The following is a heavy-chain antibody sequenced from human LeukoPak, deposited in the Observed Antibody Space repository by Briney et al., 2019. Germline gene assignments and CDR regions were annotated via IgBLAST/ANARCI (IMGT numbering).Heavy chain of an antibody. J-gene: IGHJ4*02. CDR2: ISPYNGNT. Sequence: ASVKVSCKASGYSFTSYGISWVRQAPGQGLEWMGWISPYNGNTNYAQKLQGRVTMTRNTSISTAYMELSSLRSEDTAVYYCARGGSSSWPGYWGQGTLVTVSS. CDR3: ARGGSSSWPGY. CDR1: GYSFTSYG. V-gene: IGHV1-18*01. D-gene: IGHD6-13*01.